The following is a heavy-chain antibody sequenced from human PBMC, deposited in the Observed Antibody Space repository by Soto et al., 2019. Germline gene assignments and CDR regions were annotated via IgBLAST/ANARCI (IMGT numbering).Heavy chain of an antibody. V-gene: IGHV2-5*02. CDR2: IYWDDDM. J-gene: IGHJ4*02. CDR1: GFSLSSSGVG. Sequence: QITLKESGPSLLRPTQTLTLTCTYSGFSLSSSGVGVGWVRQPPGKALEWLTFIYWDDDMSLKTRLTITKDTSKNQVVLTMTNMDPADTATYYCTRLVVDGITYYFDSWGQGTLVIVSS. D-gene: IGHD2-15*01. CDR3: TRLVVDGITYYFDS.